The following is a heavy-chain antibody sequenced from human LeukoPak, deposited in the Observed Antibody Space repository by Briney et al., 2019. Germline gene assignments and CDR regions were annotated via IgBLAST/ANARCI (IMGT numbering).Heavy chain of an antibody. D-gene: IGHD2-15*01. V-gene: IGHV3-23*01. CDR1: GFTFSSYA. Sequence: GGSLRLSCAASGFTFSSYAMSWVRQAPGKGLEWVSGISDSGGSTYYADSVKGRFTISRDNSKNTLYLQMNSLRAEDTAVYYCAKEGFYCSGGSCYSFYYYYMDVWGKGTTVTVSS. CDR3: AKEGFYCSGGSCYSFYYYYMDV. J-gene: IGHJ6*03. CDR2: ISDSGGST.